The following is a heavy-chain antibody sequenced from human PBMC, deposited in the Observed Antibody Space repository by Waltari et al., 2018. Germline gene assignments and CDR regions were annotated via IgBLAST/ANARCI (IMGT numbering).Heavy chain of an antibody. V-gene: IGHV4-34*02. J-gene: IGHJ1*01. D-gene: IGHD3-10*01. CDR1: GGSSFSAYF. CDR2: ITDRGLT. CDR3: ARSAAIVVRGRYFQY. Sequence: QVLLQQWGAGLLKPSETLSLSCAVHGGSSFSAYFWNWVRQVPGKGLEGIGEITDRGLTNYNPALKSRATISVDTSRNQFSLTLTSVTAADTALYYCARSAAIVVRGRYFQYWGQGTLVTVSS.